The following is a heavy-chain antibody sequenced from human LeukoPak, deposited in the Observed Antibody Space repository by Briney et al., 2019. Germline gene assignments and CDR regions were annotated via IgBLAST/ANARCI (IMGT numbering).Heavy chain of an antibody. Sequence: AASVKVSCKASGYTFTSYGISWVRQAPGQGLEWMGWISAYNGNTNYAQKLQGRVTMTTDTSTSTAYMELRSLRSDDTAVYYCARVGQRDGYDNWFDPWGQGTLVTVSS. D-gene: IGHD5-24*01. CDR3: ARVGQRDGYDNWFDP. J-gene: IGHJ5*02. V-gene: IGHV1-18*01. CDR1: GYTFTSYG. CDR2: ISAYNGNT.